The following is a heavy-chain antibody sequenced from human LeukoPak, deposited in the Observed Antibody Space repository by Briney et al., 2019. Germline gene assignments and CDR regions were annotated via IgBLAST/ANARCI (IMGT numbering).Heavy chain of an antibody. Sequence: GGSLRLSCAASGFTVSSNYMSWVRQAPGKGLEWVSVIYSGGSTYYADSVKGRFTISRDNSKNTLYLQMNSLRAEDAAVYYCARDYYDSSGSDYWGQGTLVTVSS. CDR3: ARDYYDSSGSDY. V-gene: IGHV3-66*01. J-gene: IGHJ4*02. D-gene: IGHD3-22*01. CDR2: IYSGGST. CDR1: GFTVSSNY.